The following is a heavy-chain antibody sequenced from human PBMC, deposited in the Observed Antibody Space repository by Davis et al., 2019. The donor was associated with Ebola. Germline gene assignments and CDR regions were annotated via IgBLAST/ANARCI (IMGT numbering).Heavy chain of an antibody. CDR3: ARDRWFVWGLGRYYYYGMDV. Sequence: GESLKISCAASGFTFSSYSMNWVRQAPGKGLEWVSSISSSSSYIYYADSVKGRFTISRDNAKNSLYLQMNSLRAEDTAVYYCARDRWFVWGLGRYYYYGMDVWGKGTTVTVSS. CDR2: ISSSSSYI. D-gene: IGHD2-8*01. J-gene: IGHJ6*04. V-gene: IGHV3-21*01. CDR1: GFTFSSYS.